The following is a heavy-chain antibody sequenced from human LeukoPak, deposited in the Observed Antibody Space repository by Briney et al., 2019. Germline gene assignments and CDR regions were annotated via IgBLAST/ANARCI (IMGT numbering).Heavy chain of an antibody. V-gene: IGHV3-48*01. J-gene: IGHJ4*02. Sequence: PGGSLRLSCAASGFSFSSYSISWVRQAPGKELEWVSYISHTGDTQYYADSVKGRLTISRDNAKNSGYLQMNTLRAEDTAVYYCARDRGYCTGGSCYRYFETWGQGTLVTVSS. D-gene: IGHD2-15*01. CDR2: ISHTGDTQ. CDR3: ARDRGYCTGGSCYRYFET. CDR1: GFSFSSYS.